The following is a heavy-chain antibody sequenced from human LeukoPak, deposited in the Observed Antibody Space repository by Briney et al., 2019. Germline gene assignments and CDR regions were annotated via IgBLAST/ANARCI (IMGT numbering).Heavy chain of an antibody. CDR1: GGSISSYY. J-gene: IGHJ6*03. CDR3: ARERRIFGVVHYYYYYYMDV. Sequence: PSETLSLTCTVSGGSISSYYWSWIRQPAGKGLEWIGRIYTSGSTNYNPSLKSRVTMSVDTSKNQFSLKLSSVTAADTAVYYCARERRIFGVVHYYYYYYMDVWGKGTTVTVSS. V-gene: IGHV4-4*07. CDR2: IYTSGST. D-gene: IGHD3-3*02.